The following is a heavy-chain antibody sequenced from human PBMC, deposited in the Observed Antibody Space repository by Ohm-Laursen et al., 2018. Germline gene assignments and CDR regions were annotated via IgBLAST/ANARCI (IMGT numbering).Heavy chain of an antibody. CDR2: IWYDGSNK. D-gene: IGHD6-19*01. J-gene: IGHJ1*01. V-gene: IGHV3-33*08. CDR1: GFTFSSYA. CDR3: ARGRWITGSGWHAEYFQH. Sequence: SLRLSCAAAGFTFSSYAMTWVRQAPGKGLEWVAVIWYDGSNKYYADSVKGRFTISRDNSKNTLYLQMNSLRAEDTAVYYCARGRWITGSGWHAEYFQHWGQGTLVTVSS.